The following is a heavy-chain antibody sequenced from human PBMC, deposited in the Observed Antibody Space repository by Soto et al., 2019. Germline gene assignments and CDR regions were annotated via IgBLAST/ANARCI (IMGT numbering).Heavy chain of an antibody. D-gene: IGHD2-21*02. CDR1: GYTFTSYD. V-gene: IGHV1-8*01. CDR2: MNPNSGNT. CDR3: ARGSAYCGGDCYSNWFDP. J-gene: IGHJ5*02. Sequence: ASVKVSCKASGYTFTSYDINWVRQATGQGLEWMGWMNPNSGNTGYAQKFQGRVTMTRNTSISTAYMELSSLRSEDTAVYYCARGSAYCGGDCYSNWFDPWGQGTLVTVSS.